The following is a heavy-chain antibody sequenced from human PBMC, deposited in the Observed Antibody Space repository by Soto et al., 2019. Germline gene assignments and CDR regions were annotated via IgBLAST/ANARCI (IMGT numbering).Heavy chain of an antibody. D-gene: IGHD3-22*01. J-gene: IGHJ4*02. CDR3: ARTYYYDSSGYSIYFDS. Sequence: SETLSLTCAVYGGSFSGYYWSWIRQPPGKGLEWIGEINHSGSTNYNPSLKSRVTISVDTSKNQFSLKLSSVTAADTAVYYCARTYYYDSSGYSIYFDSWGQGTLVTVSS. V-gene: IGHV4-34*01. CDR1: GGSFSGYY. CDR2: INHSGST.